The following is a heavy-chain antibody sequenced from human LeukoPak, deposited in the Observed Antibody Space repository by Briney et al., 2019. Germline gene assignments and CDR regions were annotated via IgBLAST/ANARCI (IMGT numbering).Heavy chain of an antibody. CDR1: GGSISSYY. CDR3: ARFVRASSWFDP. V-gene: IGHV4-4*07. CDR2: IYTSGST. Sequence: SETLSLTCTASGGSISSYYRSWIRQPAGKGLEWIGRIYTSGSTNYNPSLKSRVTMSVDTSKYQFSLKLSSVTAADTAVYYCARFVRASSWFDPWGQGTLVTVSS. J-gene: IGHJ5*02.